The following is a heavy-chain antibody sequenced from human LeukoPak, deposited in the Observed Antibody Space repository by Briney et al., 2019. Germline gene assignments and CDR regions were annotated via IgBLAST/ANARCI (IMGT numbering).Heavy chain of an antibody. V-gene: IGHV3-30-3*01. Sequence: PGGSLRLSCAASGFTFSSYAMHWVRQAPGKGLEWVAVISYDGSSKYYADSVKGRFTISRDNSKNTLYLQMNSLRAEDTAVYYCARDSRQFGSYPARWGQGTLVTVSS. CDR1: GFTFSSYA. CDR2: ISYDGSSK. CDR3: ARDSRQFGSYPAR. D-gene: IGHD3-16*02. J-gene: IGHJ4*02.